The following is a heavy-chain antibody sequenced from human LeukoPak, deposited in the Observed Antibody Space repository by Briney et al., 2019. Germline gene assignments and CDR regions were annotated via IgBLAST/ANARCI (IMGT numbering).Heavy chain of an antibody. CDR2: INHSGST. J-gene: IGHJ3*02. D-gene: IGHD6-13*01. V-gene: IGHV4-34*01. Sequence: SETLSLTCAVYGGSFSGYYWSWIRQPPGKGLEWIGEINHSGSTNYNPSLKSRVTISVDTSKNQFSLKLSSVTAADTAVYYCAGIAAAGTLETFDIWGQGTVVTVSS. CDR3: AGIAAAGTLETFDI. CDR1: GGSFSGYY.